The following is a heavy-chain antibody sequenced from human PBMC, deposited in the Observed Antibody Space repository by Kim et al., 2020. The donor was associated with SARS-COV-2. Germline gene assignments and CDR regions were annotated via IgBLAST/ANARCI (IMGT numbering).Heavy chain of an antibody. Sequence: GGSLRLSCAASGFTFNTYLMHWVRQAPGKGLVWVSHINGGGSTTNYADSVKGRFTISRYNAKNTLYLEMNSMRAGDTAVYYGARAHGMDVWGQGTTVTVSS. V-gene: IGHV3-74*01. CDR3: ARAHGMDV. CDR1: GFTFNTYL. CDR2: INGGGSTT. J-gene: IGHJ6*02.